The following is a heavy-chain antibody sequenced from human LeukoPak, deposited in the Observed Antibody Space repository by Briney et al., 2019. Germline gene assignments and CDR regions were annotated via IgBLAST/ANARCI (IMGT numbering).Heavy chain of an antibody. D-gene: IGHD5-18*01. Sequence: GGSLRLSCAASGFTLSSYWMHWVRQAPGKGLVWVSRINSDGSSTSYADSVKGRFTISRDNAKDTLYLQMNSLRAEDTAVYYCARVGYTAMGYDDYWGQGTLVTVSS. J-gene: IGHJ4*02. V-gene: IGHV3-74*01. CDR3: ARVGYTAMGYDDY. CDR1: GFTLSSYW. CDR2: INSDGSST.